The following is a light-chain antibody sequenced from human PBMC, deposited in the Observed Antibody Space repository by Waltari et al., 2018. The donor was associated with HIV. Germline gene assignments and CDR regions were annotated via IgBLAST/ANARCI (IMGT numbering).Light chain of an antibody. CDR3: AVWDDSLSGWA. CDR1: SSNIGSYY. CDR2: RNN. J-gene: IGLJ3*02. Sequence: QSVLTQPPSASGTPGQRVTISCSGSSSNIGSYYVYWYQQFPGTAPKLLIFRNNQRPSGVPVRFSGSKSGTSASLAISGLRSEDAADYYCAVWDDSLSGWAFGGGTKVTVL. V-gene: IGLV1-47*01.